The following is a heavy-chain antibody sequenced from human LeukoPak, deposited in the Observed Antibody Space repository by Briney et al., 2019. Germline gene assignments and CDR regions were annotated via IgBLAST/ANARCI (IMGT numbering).Heavy chain of an antibody. CDR1: GFTFSNAW. CDR3: TTSGAMALHTNDY. CDR2: IKSKTDGGTT. Sequence: AGGSLRLSCAASGFTFSNAWMSWVRQAPGKGLEWVGRIKSKTDGGTTDYAAPAKGRFTISRDDSKNTLYLQMNSLKTEDTAVYYCTTSGAMALHTNDYWGQGTLVTVSS. D-gene: IGHD5-18*01. J-gene: IGHJ4*02. V-gene: IGHV3-15*01.